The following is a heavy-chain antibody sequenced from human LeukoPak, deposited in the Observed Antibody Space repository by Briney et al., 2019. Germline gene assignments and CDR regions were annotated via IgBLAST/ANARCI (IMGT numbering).Heavy chain of an antibody. CDR1: GFTFSSYP. D-gene: IGHD1-26*01. CDR2: ISAGVGGT. Sequence: GGSLRLSCAASGFTFSSYPMSWVRQAPGKGLEWVSSISAGVGGTYYADSVKGRFTISRDNSKNTQYLQMNSLRAEDTAVYYCARGPPRSGYYDYSGQGTLVTVSS. CDR3: ARGPPRSGYYDY. J-gene: IGHJ4*02. V-gene: IGHV3-23*01.